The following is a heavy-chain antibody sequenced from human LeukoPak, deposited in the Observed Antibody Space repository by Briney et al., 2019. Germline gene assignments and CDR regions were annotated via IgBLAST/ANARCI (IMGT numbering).Heavy chain of an antibody. D-gene: IGHD6-19*01. J-gene: IGHJ5*02. CDR1: GDSISSYY. V-gene: IGHV4-4*09. CDR2: IYTSGNI. Sequence: PSETLSLTCTVSGDSISSYYWSWIRQPPGKGLEWIGYIYTSGNINYNPSLKSRVTISVDTSKNQFSLKLNSVTAADTAVYYCARHVFGGISVSGRGYWFDPWGQGTLVTVSS. CDR3: ARHVFGGISVSGRGYWFDP.